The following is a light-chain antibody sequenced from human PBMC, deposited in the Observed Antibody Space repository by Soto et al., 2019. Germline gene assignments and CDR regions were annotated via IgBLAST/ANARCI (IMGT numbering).Light chain of an antibody. J-gene: IGKJ3*01. CDR1: QSVSSN. CDR3: QQYNNWPLFT. Sequence: EIVMTQSPATLSVSPGERATLSCRASQSVSSNLAWYQQKPGQAPRLLIYGASTRATGIPARFSGSGSGTEFPLTISSLQSEDFAVYYCQQYNNWPLFTFGPGTKVDI. V-gene: IGKV3-15*01. CDR2: GAS.